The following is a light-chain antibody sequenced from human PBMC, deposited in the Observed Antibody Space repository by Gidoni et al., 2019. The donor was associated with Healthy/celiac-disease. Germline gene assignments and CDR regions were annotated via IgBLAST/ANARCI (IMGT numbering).Light chain of an antibody. CDR3: AAWDDSLNGVV. CDR1: RSNIGSNT. J-gene: IGLJ2*01. CDR2: SNN. Sequence: QSVLTPPTPAPGTPGERVTISCSGSRSNIGSNTVNWYPQLPGTAPKLLIYSNNQRPSGVPDRFSGSKSGTSASLAISGLQSEDEADYYCAAWDDSLNGVVFGGGTKLTVL. V-gene: IGLV1-44*01.